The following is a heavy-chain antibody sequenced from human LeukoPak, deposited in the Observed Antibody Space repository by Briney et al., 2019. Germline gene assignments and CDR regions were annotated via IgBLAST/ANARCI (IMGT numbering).Heavy chain of an antibody. J-gene: IGHJ4*02. CDR1: GFTFSSYA. D-gene: IGHD2-2*01. CDR3: EKTILGGDIVVVPAAMYYFDS. V-gene: IGHV3-23*01. Sequence: GGSLRLSCAASGFTFSSYAMSWVRQAPGKGLEWVSAISGSGGSTYYADSVKGRFTISRDNSKNTLYLQVNSLRAEDTAVYYCEKTILGGDIVVVPAAMYYFDSWGRGPLVTVSS. CDR2: ISGSGGST.